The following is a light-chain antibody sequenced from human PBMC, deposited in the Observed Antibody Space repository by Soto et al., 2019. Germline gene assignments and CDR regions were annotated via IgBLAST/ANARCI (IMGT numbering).Light chain of an antibody. CDR3: QQFGSSLIT. CDR1: QSVSSNS. Sequence: EIVLTQSPGTLSLSPGERATLSCRASQSVSSNSLAWYHQKPGQPPRLLIYGASSRATGIPDRFSGSGSGTDFTLTISRLEPEDFAVYYCQQFGSSLITLGQGTRLEIK. J-gene: IGKJ5*01. V-gene: IGKV3-20*01. CDR2: GAS.